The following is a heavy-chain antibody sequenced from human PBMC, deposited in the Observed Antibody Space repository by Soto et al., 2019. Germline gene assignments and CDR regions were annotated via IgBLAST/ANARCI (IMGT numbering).Heavy chain of an antibody. Sequence: PSETLSLTCAVYGGSFSGYYWSWIRQPPGKGLEWIGEINHSGSTNYNPSLKSRVTISVDTSKNQFSLKLSSVTAADTAVYYCAREQGRITMVRGVRYYFDYWGQGTLVTVSS. V-gene: IGHV4-34*01. J-gene: IGHJ4*02. CDR3: AREQGRITMVRGVRYYFDY. CDR1: GGSFSGYY. CDR2: INHSGST. D-gene: IGHD3-10*01.